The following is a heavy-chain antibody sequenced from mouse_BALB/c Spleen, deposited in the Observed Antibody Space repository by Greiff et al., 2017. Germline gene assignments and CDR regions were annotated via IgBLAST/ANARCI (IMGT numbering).Heavy chain of an antibody. J-gene: IGHJ4*01. CDR2: ILPGSGST. CDR1: GYTFSSYW. Sequence: VKLQESGAELMKPGASVKISCKATGYTFSSYWIEWVKQRPGHGLEWIGEILPGSGSTNYNEKFKGKATFTADTSSNTAYMQLSSLTSEDSAVYYCAKGYGNYGDYYAMDYWGQGTSVTVSS. V-gene: IGHV1-9*01. CDR3: AKGYGNYGDYYAMDY. D-gene: IGHD2-10*02.